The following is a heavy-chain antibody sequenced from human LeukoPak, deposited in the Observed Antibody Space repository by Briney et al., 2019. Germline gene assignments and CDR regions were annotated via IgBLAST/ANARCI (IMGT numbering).Heavy chain of an antibody. CDR2: IYYSGST. V-gene: IGHV4-39*01. D-gene: IGHD3-9*01. Sequence: SETLSLTCTVSGGSISSSSYYWGWIRKPPGKGLEWIGSIYYSGSTYYNPSLKSRVTISVDTSKNQFSLKLSSVTAADTAVYYCARRPYYDILTGYYEDYWGQGTLVTVSS. CDR3: ARRPYYDILTGYYEDY. CDR1: GGSISSSSYY. J-gene: IGHJ4*02.